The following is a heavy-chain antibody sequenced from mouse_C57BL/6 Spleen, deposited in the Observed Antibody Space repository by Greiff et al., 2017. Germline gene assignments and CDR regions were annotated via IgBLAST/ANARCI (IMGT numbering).Heavy chain of an antibody. CDR2: INPNNGGT. CDR3: APYYGSSYNFDV. Sequence: EVQLVESGPELVKPGASVTMSCKASGYTFTDYNMHWVKQSHGKSLEWIGYINPNNGGTSYNQKFKGKATLTVNKSSSTAYMELRSLTSEDSAVYYCAPYYGSSYNFDVWGTGTTVTVSS. CDR1: GYTFTDYN. V-gene: IGHV1-22*01. D-gene: IGHD1-1*01. J-gene: IGHJ1*03.